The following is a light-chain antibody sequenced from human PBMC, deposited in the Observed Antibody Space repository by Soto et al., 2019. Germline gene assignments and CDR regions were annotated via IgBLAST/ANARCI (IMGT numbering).Light chain of an antibody. CDR1: SSNIGSNY. CDR2: NNN. J-gene: IGLJ3*02. Sequence: QSVLTQPPSASGTPEQRVTISCSGSSSNIGSNYVYWYQQLPGTAPKLLIYNNNQRPSGVPDRFSGSKSATSASLAIIGLRSEDEADYYCASWADSHCVFGGGTKLTVL. V-gene: IGLV1-47*02. CDR3: ASWADSHCV.